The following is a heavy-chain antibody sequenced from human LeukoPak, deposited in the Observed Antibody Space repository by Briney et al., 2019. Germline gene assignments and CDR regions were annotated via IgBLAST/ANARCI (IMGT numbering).Heavy chain of an antibody. D-gene: IGHD1-26*01. V-gene: IGHV1-2*02. Sequence: ASVKVSCKASRYTFTGYYMHWVRQAPGQGLEWMGWINPNSGGTNYAQKFQGRVTMTRDTSISTAYMELSRLRSDDTAVYYCARDSPIVGATHWFDPWGQGTLVTVSS. J-gene: IGHJ5*02. CDR3: ARDSPIVGATHWFDP. CDR2: INPNSGGT. CDR1: RYTFTGYY.